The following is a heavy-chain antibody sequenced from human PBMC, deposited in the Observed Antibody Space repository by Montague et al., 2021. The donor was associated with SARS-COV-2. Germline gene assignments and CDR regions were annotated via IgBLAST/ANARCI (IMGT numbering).Heavy chain of an antibody. V-gene: IGHV2-5*02. CDR3: ARYTSRMYGSFDY. J-gene: IGHJ4*02. Sequence: PALVKPTQTLTLTCTVSGFSLHTNGMGVGWIRQPPGGAPAWLALIYWDDDQRYSPSLKTRLTITKDTSRNQVVLTMTNVDPGNTGTYFCARYTSRMYGSFDYWGQGAPVSVSS. CDR2: IYWDDDQ. CDR1: GFSLHTNGMG. D-gene: IGHD3-16*02.